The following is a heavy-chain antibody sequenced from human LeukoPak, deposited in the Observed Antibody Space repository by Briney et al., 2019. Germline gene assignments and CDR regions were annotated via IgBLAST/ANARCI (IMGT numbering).Heavy chain of an antibody. D-gene: IGHD3-10*01. CDR1: GFTFSSYA. CDR3: AGAYGSGVKTARWFDP. V-gene: IGHV3-64*01. J-gene: IGHJ5*02. Sequence: GGSLRLSCAASGFTFSSYAMRWVRQAPGKGLEYVSAICSNGGSTYYANSVKGRFTISRDNSKNTLYLQMGSLRAEDMAVYYLAGAYGSGVKTARWFDPWGQGTLVTVSS. CDR2: ICSNGGST.